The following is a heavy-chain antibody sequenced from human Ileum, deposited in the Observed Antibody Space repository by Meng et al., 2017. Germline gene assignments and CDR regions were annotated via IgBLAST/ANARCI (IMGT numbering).Heavy chain of an antibody. V-gene: IGHV4-31*03. Sequence: HVQLQASGPRLVKPSQTLSLTCIVSGGAISSGGYYYNWIRPRPGKGLEWIGYIYCSGNTYYNPSLQSRLTISGDTSKNQFSLNLSSVTAADTAVYYCASDGTAYFDYWGQGTLVTVSS. CDR3: ASDGTAYFDY. J-gene: IGHJ4*02. CDR1: GGAISSGGYY. D-gene: IGHD6-13*01. CDR2: IYCSGNT.